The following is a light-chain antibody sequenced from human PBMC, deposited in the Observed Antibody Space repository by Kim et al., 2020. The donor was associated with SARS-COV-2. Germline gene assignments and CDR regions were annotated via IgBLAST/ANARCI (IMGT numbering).Light chain of an antibody. J-gene: IGLJ2*01. Sequence: SYELTQPLSVSVALGQTARITCGGNNIGSKNVHWYQQKPGQAPVLVIYRVDNRPSGIPERFAGSNSGNTATLTISRAQPGDEADYYCKAWDSSTGVLGGG. CDR1: NIGSKN. V-gene: IGLV3-9*01. CDR2: RVD. CDR3: KAWDSSTGV.